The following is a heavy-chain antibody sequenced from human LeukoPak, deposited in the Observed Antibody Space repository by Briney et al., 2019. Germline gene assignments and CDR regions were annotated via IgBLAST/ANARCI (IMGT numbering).Heavy chain of an antibody. CDR1: GYIFTNFA. D-gene: IGHD3-10*01. CDR3: AKDPGYYGSGTFPTLFDY. J-gene: IGHJ4*02. V-gene: IGHV1-3*01. Sequence: ASVKVSCKASGYIFTNFAIHWVRQAPGQSLEWMGWFNVGNGDTKYSQKFQGRLTITRDTSANTVYMELSSLRAEDTAMYYCAKDPGYYGSGTFPTLFDYWGQGTLVTVSS. CDR2: FNVGNGDT.